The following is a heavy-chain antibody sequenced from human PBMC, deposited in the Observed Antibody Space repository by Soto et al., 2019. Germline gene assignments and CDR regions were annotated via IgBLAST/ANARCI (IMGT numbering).Heavy chain of an antibody. CDR2: IWYDGSNK. CDR1: GFTFSSYG. V-gene: IGHV3-33*01. D-gene: IGHD6-19*01. CDR3: ARSGYSSGWYDVSDY. J-gene: IGHJ4*02. Sequence: GGSLRLSCAASGFTFSSYGMHWVRQAPGKGLEWVAVIWYDGSNKYYADSVKGRFTISRDNSKNTLNLQMNSLRAEDTAVYYCARSGYSSGWYDVSDYWGQGTLVTVSS.